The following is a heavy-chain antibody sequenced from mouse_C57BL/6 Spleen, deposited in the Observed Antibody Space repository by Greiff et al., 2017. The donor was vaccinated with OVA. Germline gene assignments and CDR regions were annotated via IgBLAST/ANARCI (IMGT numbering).Heavy chain of an antibody. D-gene: IGHD1-1*01. J-gene: IGHJ2*01. V-gene: IGHV1-64*01. CDR1: GYTFTSYW. CDR3: ARGNYYGGSDDYFDY. CDR2: IHPNSGST. Sequence: VQLQQPGAELVKPGASVKLSCKASGYTFTSYWMHWVKQRPGQGLEWIGMIHPNSGSTNYNEKFKSKATLTIDKSSSTAYMQLSSLTSEDSAVYYCARGNYYGGSDDYFDYWGQGTTLTVSS.